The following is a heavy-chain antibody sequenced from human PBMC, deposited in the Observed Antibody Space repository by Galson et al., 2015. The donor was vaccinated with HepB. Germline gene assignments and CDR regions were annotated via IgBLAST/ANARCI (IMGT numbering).Heavy chain of an antibody. J-gene: IGHJ4*02. V-gene: IGHV6-1*01. CDR2: TYHRSKWYN. CDR3: AREAYYFDY. CDR1: GDSVSNNGAA. Sequence: AISGDSVSNNGAAWNWIRQSPSSGLEWLGRTYHRSKWYNDYAVSVKSRITINPDTSKYQFSLQLNSVTPEDTAVYYCAREAYYFDYWGQGTLVTVSS.